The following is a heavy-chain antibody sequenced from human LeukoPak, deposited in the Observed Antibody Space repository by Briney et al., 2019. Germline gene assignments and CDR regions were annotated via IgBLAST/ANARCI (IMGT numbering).Heavy chain of an antibody. D-gene: IGHD6-19*01. V-gene: IGHV3-11*01. Sequence: KTGGSLRLSCAASGFTFGDYYMSWIRQTPGKELEYVSHISNSGWSIYSGDSAKGRFTISRDNAENSVYLQMTNLRVEDTALYYCARGRSAEGVDFWGQGTLVTVSS. J-gene: IGHJ4*02. CDR3: ARGRSAEGVDF. CDR2: ISNSGWSI. CDR1: GFTFGDYY.